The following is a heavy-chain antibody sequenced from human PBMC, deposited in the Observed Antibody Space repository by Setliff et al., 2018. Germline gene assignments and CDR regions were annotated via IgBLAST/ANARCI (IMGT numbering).Heavy chain of an antibody. Sequence: SETLSLTCAVSGYSISSGYYWGWIRQPPGKGLEWIGSIYHSGSTYYNPSLKSRVTISVDTSKNRFSLKLSSVTAADTAVYYCARHGAYYNFWSGYYGDAFDIWGQGTMVTVSS. CDR3: ARHGAYYNFWSGYYGDAFDI. CDR2: IYHSGST. CDR1: GYSISSGYY. D-gene: IGHD3-3*01. J-gene: IGHJ3*02. V-gene: IGHV4-38-2*01.